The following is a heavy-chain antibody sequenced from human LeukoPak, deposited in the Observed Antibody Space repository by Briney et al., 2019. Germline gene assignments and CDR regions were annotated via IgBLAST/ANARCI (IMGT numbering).Heavy chain of an antibody. J-gene: IGHJ4*02. D-gene: IGHD5-18*01. CDR1: GGSISSGGYY. CDR3: ASGGYSYGFDY. Sequence: TSETLSLTCTVSGGSISSGGYYWSWIRQHPGKGLEWIGYIYYNGNTYYSPSLKSRVTISVDRSKNQLSLKLSSVTAADTAMYYCASGGYSYGFDYWGQGTLVTVSS. V-gene: IGHV4-31*03. CDR2: IYYNGNT.